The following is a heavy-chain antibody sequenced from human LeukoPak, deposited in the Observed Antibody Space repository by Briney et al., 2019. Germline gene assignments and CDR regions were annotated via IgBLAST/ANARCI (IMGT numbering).Heavy chain of an antibody. J-gene: IGHJ5*02. CDR3: AREEGYCSSTSCYKMGFWFDP. CDR2: IYYSGST. V-gene: IGHV4-61*01. D-gene: IGHD2-2*02. CDR1: GGSFSSGSYY. Sequence: SETLSLTCTVSGGSFSSGSYYWSWIRQPPGKGLEWIGYIYYSGSTNYNPSLKSRVTISVDTSKNQFSLKLSSVTAADTAVYYCAREEGYCSSTSCYKMGFWFDPWGQGTLVTVSS.